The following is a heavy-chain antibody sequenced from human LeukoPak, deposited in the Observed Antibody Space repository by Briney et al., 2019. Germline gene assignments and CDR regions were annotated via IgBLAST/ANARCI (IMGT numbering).Heavy chain of an antibody. CDR1: GYSFTSYW. V-gene: IGHV5-51*04. J-gene: IGHJ4*02. D-gene: IGHD3-10*01. CDR3: ARTTMVRGVIMGDFDY. Sequence: GESLKISCKGSGYSFTSYWIGWVRQMPGKGLEWMGIIYPGDSDTRYSPSFQGQVTISADKPISTAYLQWSSLKASDTAMYYCARTTMVRGVIMGDFDYWGQGTLVTVSS. CDR2: IYPGDSDT.